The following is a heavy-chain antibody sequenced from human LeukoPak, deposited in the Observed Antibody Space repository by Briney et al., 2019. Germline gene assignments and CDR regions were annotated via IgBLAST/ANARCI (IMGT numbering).Heavy chain of an antibody. CDR3: ARGDCSGGSCYLPEYLQH. V-gene: IGHV1-18*01. CDR1: GYTLISYA. D-gene: IGHD2-15*01. CDR2: ITAYNGYT. J-gene: IGHJ1*01. Sequence: ASVKVSCKASGYTLISYAISWVRQAPGQGLEWMGWITAYNGYTTYAQKLQGRVTMTTDTSTNTAYMELRSLKSDDTAVYYCARGDCSGGSCYLPEYLQHRGQGTLVTVSS.